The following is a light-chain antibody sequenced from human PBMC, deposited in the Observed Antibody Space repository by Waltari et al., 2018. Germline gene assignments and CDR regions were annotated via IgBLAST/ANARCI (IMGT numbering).Light chain of an antibody. Sequence: QSALTQPASVSGSPGQSITISCTGTSSDIGTYNYASWYQQHPGRAPKLSIYDVSKWPSGVSIRFSGSKSDNTASLTISGLQAEDEADYYCSSYTRVSASVVFGGGTKLTVL. CDR2: DVS. CDR3: SSYTRVSASVV. CDR1: SSDIGTYNY. J-gene: IGLJ3*02. V-gene: IGLV2-14*03.